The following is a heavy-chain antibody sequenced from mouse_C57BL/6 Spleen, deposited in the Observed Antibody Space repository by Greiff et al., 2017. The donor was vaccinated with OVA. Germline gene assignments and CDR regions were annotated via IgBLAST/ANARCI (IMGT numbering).Heavy chain of an antibody. J-gene: IGHJ3*01. Sequence: EVKLVESGPELVKPGDSVKISCKASGYSFTGYFMNWVMQSHGKSLEWIGRINPYNGDTFYNQKFKGKATLTVDNSSSTAHMELRSLTSEDSAVYYCARDYSNYVWFAYWGQGTLVTVSA. D-gene: IGHD2-5*01. V-gene: IGHV1-20*01. CDR1: GYSFTGYF. CDR3: ARDYSNYVWFAY. CDR2: INPYNGDT.